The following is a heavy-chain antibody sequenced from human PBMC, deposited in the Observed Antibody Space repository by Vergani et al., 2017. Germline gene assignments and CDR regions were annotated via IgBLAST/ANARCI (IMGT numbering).Heavy chain of an antibody. Sequence: EVQLVESGGGLVQPGGSLRLSCAASGFTFSSYSMNWVRQAPGKGLEWVSYISSSSSTIYYADSVKGRFTISRDNAKNSLYLQMNSLRAEDTAVYYCARAFSAAGTRGDYYYYGMDVWGQGP. CDR3: ARAFSAAGTRGDYYYYGMDV. J-gene: IGHJ6*02. CDR2: ISSSSSTI. D-gene: IGHD6-13*01. CDR1: GFTFSSYS. V-gene: IGHV3-48*01.